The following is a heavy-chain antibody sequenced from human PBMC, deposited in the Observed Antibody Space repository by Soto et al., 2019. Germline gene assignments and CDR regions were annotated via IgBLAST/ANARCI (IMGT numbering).Heavy chain of an antibody. J-gene: IGHJ4*02. CDR1: VFTFSSYS. Sequence: WWSLRLSCSASVFTFSSYSMNWVRQAPGKGLEWVSSISSSSSYIYYADSVKGRFTISRDNAKNSLYLQMNSLRAEDTAVYYWARASWYTPPSHWGQGTLVTVSS. CDR2: ISSSSSYI. D-gene: IGHD1-1*01. V-gene: IGHV3-21*01. CDR3: ARASWYTPPSH.